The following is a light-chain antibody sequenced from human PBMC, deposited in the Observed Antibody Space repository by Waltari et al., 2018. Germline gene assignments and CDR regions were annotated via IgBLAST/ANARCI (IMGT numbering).Light chain of an antibody. CDR1: QSVRRF. CDR3: QKYGSLPAT. J-gene: IGKJ1*01. Sequence: EIVLTQYPGTLSLSPGERATLSCRASQSVRRFLAWYQQKPGQAPRLLIYDASSRATGIPDRFSGSGFGTDFSLTISRLEPEDFAVYYCQKYGSLPATFGQGTKVEIK. CDR2: DAS. V-gene: IGKV3-20*01.